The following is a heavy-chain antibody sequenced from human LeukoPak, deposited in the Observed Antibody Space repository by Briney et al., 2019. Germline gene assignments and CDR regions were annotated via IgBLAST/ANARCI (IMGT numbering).Heavy chain of an antibody. D-gene: IGHD3-3*01. J-gene: IGHJ6*02. Sequence: ASVKVSCKASGYTFTSYGISWVRQAPGQGLEWMGWISAYNGHTNYAQKLQGRVTMTTDTSTSTAYMELRSLRSDDTAVYYCARFNGFWSGYYGDYYGMDVWGQGTTVTVSS. V-gene: IGHV1-18*01. CDR1: GYTFTSYG. CDR2: ISAYNGHT. CDR3: ARFNGFWSGYYGDYYGMDV.